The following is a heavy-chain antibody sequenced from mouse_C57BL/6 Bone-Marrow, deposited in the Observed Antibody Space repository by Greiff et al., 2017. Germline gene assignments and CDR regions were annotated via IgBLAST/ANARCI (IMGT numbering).Heavy chain of an antibody. CDR3: ARRYYDYVVRYAMDY. CDR2: INPNNGGT. J-gene: IGHJ4*01. D-gene: IGHD2-4*01. V-gene: IGHV1-18*01. CDR1: GYTFTDYN. Sequence: EVQLQQSGPELVKPGASVKIPCKASGYTFTDYNMDWVKQSHGKSLEWIGDINPNNGGTIYNQKFKGKATLTVDKSSSTAYMELRSLTSEDTAVYYCARRYYDYVVRYAMDYWGQGTSVTVSS.